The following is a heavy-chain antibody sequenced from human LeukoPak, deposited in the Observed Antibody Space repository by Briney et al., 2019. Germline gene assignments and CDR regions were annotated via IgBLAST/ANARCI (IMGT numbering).Heavy chain of an antibody. Sequence: GGSLRLSCPASGFTFSSYWMHWVRQAPGKGLVWVSHIDSDGSSTTYGDPAKGRFTISRDNAKNTLYLQMSSLRVDDTAVYYCARGTAAEAGIDYWGQGTLVTVSS. D-gene: IGHD6-13*01. CDR2: IDSDGSST. V-gene: IGHV3-74*01. CDR3: ARGTAAEAGIDY. J-gene: IGHJ4*02. CDR1: GFTFSSYW.